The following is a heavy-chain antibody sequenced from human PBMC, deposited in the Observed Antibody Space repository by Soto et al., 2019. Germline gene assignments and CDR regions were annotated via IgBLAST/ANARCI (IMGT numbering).Heavy chain of an antibody. CDR1: GYTFTAYY. J-gene: IGHJ6*02. V-gene: IGHV1-2*02. CDR2: INTKFGDT. Sequence: QVQLVQSGAEVKEPGDSVRVSCEASGYTFTAYYIHWVRQAPGQGLAWMGWINTKFGDTTYAQDFQGGVSMTRDMSTSTVYMELCRPTSGYTAIYYCARNMDYYYGPGSGNGHGFWGQGTTVTVFS. D-gene: IGHD3-10*01. CDR3: ARNMDYYYGPGSGNGHGF.